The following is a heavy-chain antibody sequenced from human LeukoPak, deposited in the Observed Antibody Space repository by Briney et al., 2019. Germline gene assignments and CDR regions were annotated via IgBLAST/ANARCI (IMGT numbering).Heavy chain of an antibody. V-gene: IGHV1-18*01. CDR2: ISGYNGNT. CDR3: ARSTVNAYDTTSYYSWFDP. J-gene: IGHJ5*02. D-gene: IGHD3-22*01. Sequence: ASVKVSCKASGYTFTSYDINWVRQAPGQGLEWMGWISGYNGNTHYAQKLQGRVTMTTDTSTSTAFMELRSLRSDDTAVYYCARSTVNAYDTTSYYSWFDPWGQGTLVTVSS. CDR1: GYTFTSYD.